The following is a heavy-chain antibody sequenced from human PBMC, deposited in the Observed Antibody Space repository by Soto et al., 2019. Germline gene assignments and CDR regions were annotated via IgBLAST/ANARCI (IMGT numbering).Heavy chain of an antibody. CDR3: AGGSSRGAYYFDF. CDR2: ITSSGTTV. V-gene: IGHV3-48*02. Sequence: EVHLVESGGGLVQPGGSLRLSCAASGFTFSSYSLNWVRQAPGKGLEWVSYITSSGTTVYYADSLRGRFTISRDNAKNSLYLQMNSLRDDDTAVYYCAGGSSRGAYYFDFWGQGTLVTVSS. D-gene: IGHD6-13*01. CDR1: GFTFSSYS. J-gene: IGHJ4*02.